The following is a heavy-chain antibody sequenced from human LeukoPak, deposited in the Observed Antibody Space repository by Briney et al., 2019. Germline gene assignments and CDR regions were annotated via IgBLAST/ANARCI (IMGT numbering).Heavy chain of an antibody. V-gene: IGHV5-10-1*01. CDR2: IDPSDSYT. CDR1: GYSFTSYW. J-gene: IGHJ4*02. CDR3: ARLRADSSGYYRGFVFDY. D-gene: IGHD3-22*01. Sequence: GESLKISCKGSGYSFTSYWISWVRQMPGKGLEWMGRIDPSDSYTNYSPSFQGHVTISADKSISTAYLQWSSLKASDTAMYYCARLRADSSGYYRGFVFDYWGQGTLVTVSS.